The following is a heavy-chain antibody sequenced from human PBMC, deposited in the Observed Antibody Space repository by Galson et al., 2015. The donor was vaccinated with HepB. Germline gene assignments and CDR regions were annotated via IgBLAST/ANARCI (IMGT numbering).Heavy chain of an antibody. J-gene: IGHJ3*02. CDR3: AKRSKLYDAFDI. Sequence: SLRLSCAASGFTFSSYGMHWVRQAPGKGLEWVAFIRYDGSNKYYADSVKGRFTISRDNSKNTLYLQMNSLRAEDTAVYYCAKRSKLYDAFDIWGQGTMVTVSS. V-gene: IGHV3-30*02. D-gene: IGHD4-11*01. CDR1: GFTFSSYG. CDR2: IRYDGSNK.